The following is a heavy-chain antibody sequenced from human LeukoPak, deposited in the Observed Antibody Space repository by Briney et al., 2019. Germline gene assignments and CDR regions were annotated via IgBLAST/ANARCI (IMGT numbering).Heavy chain of an antibody. CDR2: IDWNGGST. CDR3: ARDYCRDDCYSAYYYYYMDV. CDR1: GFTFDDYG. Sequence: PGGSLRLSCAASGFTFDDYGMSWVRQAPGKGLEWVSGIDWNGGSTGYAASVKGRFTISRDNAKNSLYLQMNSLRAEDTALYYCARDYCRDDCYSAYYYYYMDVRGKGTRVTVSS. J-gene: IGHJ6*03. D-gene: IGHD2-21*01. V-gene: IGHV3-20*04.